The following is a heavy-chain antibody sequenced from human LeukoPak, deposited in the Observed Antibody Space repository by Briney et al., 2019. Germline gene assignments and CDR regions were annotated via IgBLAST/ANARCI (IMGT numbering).Heavy chain of an antibody. CDR1: GFTFDDYA. Sequence: PGRSLRLSCAASGFTFDDYAMHWVRQAPGKGLEWVSGISWNSGSIGYADSVKGRFTISRDNAKNSLYLQMNSLRAEDTALYYCAKVVDLAAASPEYFHHWGQGTLVTVSS. J-gene: IGHJ1*01. V-gene: IGHV3-9*01. CDR2: ISWNSGSI. D-gene: IGHD6-13*01. CDR3: AKVVDLAAASPEYFHH.